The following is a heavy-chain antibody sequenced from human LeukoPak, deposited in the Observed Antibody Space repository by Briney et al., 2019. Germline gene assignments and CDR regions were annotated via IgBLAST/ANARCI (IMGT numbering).Heavy chain of an antibody. V-gene: IGHV3-15*01. CDR3: TTFLIGDFRIYYYGPGL. Sequence: GGSLRLTCAASGFTFSNAWMSWVRQAPGKGLEWVGRIKSKTDGGTTDYAAPVKGRFTISRDDSKNTLYLQMNSLKTEDTAVYYCTTFLIGDFRIYYYGPGLWGQGTLVTVSS. CDR1: GFTFSNAW. J-gene: IGHJ4*02. D-gene: IGHD3-10*01. CDR2: IKSKTDGGTT.